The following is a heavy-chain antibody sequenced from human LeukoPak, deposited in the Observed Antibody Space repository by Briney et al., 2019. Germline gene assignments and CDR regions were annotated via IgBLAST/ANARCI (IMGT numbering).Heavy chain of an antibody. Sequence: SETLSLTCTVSGRSISSGDYYWSWIRQPPGNGLEWIGYIYYSGSTYYNPSLKSRVTISVDTSKNQFSLKLSSVAAADTAVYYCARVAGWSNWFDPWGQGTLVTVSS. J-gene: IGHJ5*02. CDR3: ARVAGWSNWFDP. CDR2: IYYSGST. V-gene: IGHV4-30-4*01. D-gene: IGHD6-19*01. CDR1: GRSISSGDYY.